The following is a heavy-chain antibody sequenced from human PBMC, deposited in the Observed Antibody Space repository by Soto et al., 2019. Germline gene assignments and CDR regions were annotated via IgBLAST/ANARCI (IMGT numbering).Heavy chain of an antibody. Sequence: AAVKVSCKTSGYTFTSYTLHWVRQAPGQGLEWMGWINAGNGREKYSQRFQDRVSLSTDKSATTAYMELRSLRSEDTAMYYCARGGGWVGEASFDSWGQGTPVTVSS. J-gene: IGHJ4*02. CDR2: INAGNGRE. CDR1: GYTFTSYT. V-gene: IGHV1-3*01. D-gene: IGHD3-10*01. CDR3: ARGGGWVGEASFDS.